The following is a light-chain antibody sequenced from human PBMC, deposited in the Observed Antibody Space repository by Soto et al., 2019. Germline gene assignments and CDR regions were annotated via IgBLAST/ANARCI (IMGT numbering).Light chain of an antibody. CDR1: SSNIGNHY. V-gene: IGLV1-51*01. CDR3: QSYDNSLTGSNV. Sequence: QSVLTQPTSVSAAPGQKVTISCSGSSSNIGNHYVSWYQQLPGTAPKLLIYDNNKRPSGIPDRFSGSKSGTSATLGITGLQTEDEADYYCQSYDNSLTGSNVFGTGTKVTVL. CDR2: DNN. J-gene: IGLJ1*01.